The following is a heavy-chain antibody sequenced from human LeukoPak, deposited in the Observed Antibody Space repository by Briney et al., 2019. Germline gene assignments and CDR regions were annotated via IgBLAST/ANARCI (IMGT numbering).Heavy chain of an antibody. V-gene: IGHV3-23*01. Sequence: GGFLRLSCAASGFTFSSYAMSWVRQAPGKGLEWVSTISGSGGNTYYADSVKGRFTILKDNSKNTLYLQMNSLRAEDTAVYYCAKEEVRGVIAYWGQGTLVTVSS. D-gene: IGHD3-10*01. J-gene: IGHJ4*02. CDR3: AKEEVRGVIAY. CDR1: GFTFSSYA. CDR2: ISGSGGNT.